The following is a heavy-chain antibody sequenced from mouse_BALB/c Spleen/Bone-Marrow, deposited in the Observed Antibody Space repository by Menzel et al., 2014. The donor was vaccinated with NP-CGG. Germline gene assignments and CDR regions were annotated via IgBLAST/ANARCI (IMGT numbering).Heavy chain of an antibody. D-gene: IGHD2-2*01. CDR2: IRNKANGYTT. CDR1: GFTFTDCY. J-gene: IGHJ2*01. V-gene: IGHV7-3*02. Sequence: EVNVVESGGGLVQPGGSLRLSCATSGFTFTDCYMSWVRQPPGKALEWLGFIRNKANGYTTEYSASVKGRFTISRDNSQSILYLQMNTLRAEDSATYYCARDGYDDYWGQGTTLTVSS. CDR3: ARDGYDDY.